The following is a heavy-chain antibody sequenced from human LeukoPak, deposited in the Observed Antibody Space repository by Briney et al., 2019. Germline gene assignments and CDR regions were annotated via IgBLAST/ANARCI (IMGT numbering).Heavy chain of an antibody. J-gene: IGHJ6*02. CDR1: GYTFTSYA. Sequence: ASVKVSCKASGYTFTSYAMHWVRQAPGQRLEWMGWINAGNGNTKYSRKFQGRVTITRDTSASTAYMELSSLRSEDTAVYYCARRSGYYIKAYGMDVWGQGTTVTVSS. CDR2: INAGNGNT. D-gene: IGHD3-9*01. CDR3: ARRSGYYIKAYGMDV. V-gene: IGHV1-3*01.